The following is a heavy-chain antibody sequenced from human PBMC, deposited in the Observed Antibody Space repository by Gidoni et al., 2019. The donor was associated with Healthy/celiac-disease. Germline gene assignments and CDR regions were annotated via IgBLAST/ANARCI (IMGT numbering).Heavy chain of an antibody. Sequence: QVTLKESGPVLVKPTETLTLTCTVSGFSLSNARMGVSWIRQPPGKALEWLAHIFSNDEKSYSTSLKSRLTISKDTSKSQVVLTMTNMDPVDTATYYCARFKLPYGSGKAYNWFDPWGQGTLVTVSS. V-gene: IGHV2-26*01. CDR2: IFSNDEK. CDR1: GFSLSNARMG. D-gene: IGHD3-10*01. CDR3: ARFKLPYGSGKAYNWFDP. J-gene: IGHJ5*02.